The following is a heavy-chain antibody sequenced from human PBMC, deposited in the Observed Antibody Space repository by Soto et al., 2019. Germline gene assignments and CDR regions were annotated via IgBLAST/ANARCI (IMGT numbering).Heavy chain of an antibody. Sequence: EVQLVESGGGLVKPGASLRLSCAASGFTFSTIWMSWVRQAPGKGLEWVGRIKSRTAGGTADYAAPVQSRFTISRDDSTNTFYLQMYSLKTEDTAVYYCTKTFYSDRFFDYWGQGTLVTVSS. CDR2: IKSRTAGGTA. J-gene: IGHJ4*02. D-gene: IGHD2-21*01. CDR3: TKTFYSDRFFDY. V-gene: IGHV3-15*01. CDR1: GFTFSTIW.